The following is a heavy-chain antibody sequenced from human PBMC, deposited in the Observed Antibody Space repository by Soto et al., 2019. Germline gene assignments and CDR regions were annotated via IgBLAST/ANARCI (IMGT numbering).Heavy chain of an antibody. J-gene: IGHJ4*02. CDR1: GGSISSGYYY. D-gene: IGHD6-13*01. Sequence: PSATLSLTCTVSGGSISSGYYYWGWIRQPPGKGLEWIGSIYYSGSTYYNPSLKSRVTISVDTSKNQFSLKLSSVTAADTAVYYCARHARIAAPVTSGFGYWGQGTLVTSPQ. V-gene: IGHV4-39*01. CDR3: ARHARIAAPVTSGFGY. CDR2: IYYSGST.